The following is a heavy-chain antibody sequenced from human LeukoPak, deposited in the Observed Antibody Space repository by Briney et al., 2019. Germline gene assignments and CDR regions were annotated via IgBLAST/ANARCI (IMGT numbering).Heavy chain of an antibody. CDR2: IIPIFGTA. D-gene: IGHD6-13*01. J-gene: IGHJ6*02. CDR3: ARVGGIAAAGRRDYYGMDV. Sequence: SVKVSCKASGGTFSSYAISWVRQAPGQGLEWMGGIIPIFGTANYAQKFQGGVTITADESTSTAYMELSSLRSEDTAVYYCARVGGIAAAGRRDYYGMDVWGQGTTVTVSS. CDR1: GGTFSSYA. V-gene: IGHV1-69*13.